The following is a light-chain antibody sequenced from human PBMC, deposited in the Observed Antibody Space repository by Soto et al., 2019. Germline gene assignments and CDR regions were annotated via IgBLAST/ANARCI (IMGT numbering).Light chain of an antibody. V-gene: IGKV1-39*01. J-gene: IGKJ3*01. CDR1: QSINSF. CDR2: DAS. Sequence: DIQMTQSPSSLSASEGDRITITCWASQSINSFLNWYQQKSGKAPKLLIYDASTLQSGVPSRFSGSGSETEFTLTITSLQPDDFATYYCQQSYNTPFTFGRGTKVDVK. CDR3: QQSYNTPFT.